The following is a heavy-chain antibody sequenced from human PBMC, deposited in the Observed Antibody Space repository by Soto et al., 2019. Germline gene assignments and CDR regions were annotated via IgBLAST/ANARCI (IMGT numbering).Heavy chain of an antibody. J-gene: IGHJ4*02. CDR2: IYYSGST. CDR3: AREGLYDYVWGSYRFRYFDL. CDR1: GGSVSSGGYY. D-gene: IGHD3-16*02. Sequence: PSGTLALSCAVSGGSVSSGGYYGSWIRQHPGKGLEWIGYIYYSGSTYYNPSLKSRVTISVDTSKNQFSLKLSSVTAADTAVYYCAREGLYDYVWGSYRFRYFDLWGQGTLVTVSS. V-gene: IGHV4-31*11.